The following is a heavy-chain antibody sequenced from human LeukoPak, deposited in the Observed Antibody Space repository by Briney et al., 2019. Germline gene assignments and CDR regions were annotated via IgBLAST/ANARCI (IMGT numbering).Heavy chain of an antibody. V-gene: IGHV3-23*01. Sequence: PGGSLRLPCAASGFTFSSYAMRRVRQAPGKGLEWVSAISGSGGSTYYADSVKGRFTISRDNSKNTLYLQMNSLRAEDTAVYYCAKDRAIIDLRGDAFDIWGQGTMVTVSS. J-gene: IGHJ3*02. CDR2: ISGSGGST. CDR1: GFTFSSYA. CDR3: AKDRAIIDLRGDAFDI. D-gene: IGHD3-10*01.